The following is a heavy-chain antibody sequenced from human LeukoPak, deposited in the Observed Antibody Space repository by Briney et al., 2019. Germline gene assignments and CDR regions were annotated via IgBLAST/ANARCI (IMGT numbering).Heavy chain of an antibody. Sequence: ASVKVSCKASGYTFTSYGISWVRQAPGQGLEWMGWISAYNGNTNYAQKLQGRVTMTTDTSTSTAYMELRSLRSDDTAVYYCARDDVPHGSYYDTTVAFDIWGQGTMVTVSS. CDR1: GYTFTSYG. CDR2: ISAYNGNT. CDR3: ARDDVPHGSYYDTTVAFDI. J-gene: IGHJ3*02. V-gene: IGHV1-18*01. D-gene: IGHD1-26*01.